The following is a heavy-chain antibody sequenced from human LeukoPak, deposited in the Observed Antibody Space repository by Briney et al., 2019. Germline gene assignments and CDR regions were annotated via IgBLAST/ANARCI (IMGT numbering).Heavy chain of an antibody. J-gene: IGHJ4*02. CDR2: ISGNGGST. V-gene: IGHV3-23*01. CDR1: GFTFSTYA. D-gene: IGHD6-13*01. Sequence: GGSLRLSCAASGFTFSTYAMSWVRQAPGKGLEWVSAISGNGGSTYYADSVKGRFTISRDNSKNTVYLQMNSLRAEDTALYYCAKDERRIVAAVDSWGQGTLVTVSS. CDR3: AKDERRIVAAVDS.